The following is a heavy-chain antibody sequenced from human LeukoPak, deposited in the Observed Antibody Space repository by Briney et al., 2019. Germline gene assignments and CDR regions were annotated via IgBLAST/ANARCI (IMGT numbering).Heavy chain of an antibody. CDR3: AIYSSSWYY. V-gene: IGHV1-24*01. J-gene: IGHJ4*02. D-gene: IGHD6-13*01. CDR2: LDPEGGGL. Sequence: ASVKVSCKVSGNSLIYLSMHWVRQAPGKGLEWLGGLDPEGGGLIYAQNFQGRVIMTEDTSTDTAYMELSSLRSDDTAVYYCAIYSSSWYYWGQGTLVTVSS. CDR1: GNSLIYLS.